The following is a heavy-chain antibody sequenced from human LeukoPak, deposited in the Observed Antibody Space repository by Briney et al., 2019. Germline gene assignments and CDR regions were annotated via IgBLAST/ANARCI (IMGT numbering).Heavy chain of an antibody. CDR3: ARDPYSGNYGAYYYYYMDV. D-gene: IGHD1-26*01. CDR2: ITSSSSYI. CDR1: GFTFSSSA. J-gene: IGHJ6*03. Sequence: GGSLRLSCAASGFTFSSSAMNWVRQAPGKGLEWVSSITSSSSYIYYADSVKGRFTISRDNAKNSLYLQMDSLRVEDTAVYYCARDPYSGNYGAYYYYYMDVWGKGTTVTISS. V-gene: IGHV3-21*06.